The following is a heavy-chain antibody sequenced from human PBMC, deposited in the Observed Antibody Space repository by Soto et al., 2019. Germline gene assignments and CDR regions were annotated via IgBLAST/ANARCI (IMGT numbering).Heavy chain of an antibody. J-gene: IGHJ4*02. Sequence: QVQLVESGGGVVQPGRSLRLSCAASGFTFSAYLMHWVRQAPGKGLEWVAVMSRDINSEYYADSVKGRFTISRDNSKNMLYLQMNSLRAEDTGVYYCVRETHNARNSGSPSDWGQGTLVTVSS. D-gene: IGHD1-26*01. CDR1: GFTFSAYL. CDR3: VRETHNARNSGSPSD. V-gene: IGHV3-30-3*01. CDR2: MSRDINSE.